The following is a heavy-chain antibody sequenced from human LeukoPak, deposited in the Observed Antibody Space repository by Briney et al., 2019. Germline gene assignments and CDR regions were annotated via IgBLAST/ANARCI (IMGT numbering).Heavy chain of an antibody. V-gene: IGHV4-4*02. CDR3: ARERQIAVVTGSTFDL. D-gene: IGHD1-14*01. CDR1: GGSISSSNW. CDR2: IYHSGST. J-gene: IGHJ3*01. Sequence: SETLSLTCAVSGGSISSSNWWNWVRQPPGKGLEWIGEIYHSGSTNYNPSLKSRVTISVDKSKNQFSLKLISVTAADTAVYYCARERQIAVVTGSTFDLWGPGALVIVSA.